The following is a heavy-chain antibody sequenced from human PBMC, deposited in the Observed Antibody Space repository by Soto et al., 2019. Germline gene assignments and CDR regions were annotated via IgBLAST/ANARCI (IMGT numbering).Heavy chain of an antibody. CDR1: GGSFSGYY. J-gene: IGHJ3*02. V-gene: IGHV4-34*01. CDR3: AIDYVWGSYRYAFDI. D-gene: IGHD3-16*02. Sequence: ETLSLTCAVYGGSFSGYYWSWIRQPPGKGLEWIGEINHSGSTNYNPSLKSRVTISVDTSKNQFSLKLSSVTAADTAVYYCAIDYVWGSYRYAFDIWGQGTMVTVSS. CDR2: INHSGST.